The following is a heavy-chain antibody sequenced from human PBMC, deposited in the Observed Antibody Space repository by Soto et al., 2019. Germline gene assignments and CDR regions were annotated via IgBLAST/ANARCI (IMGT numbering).Heavy chain of an antibody. Sequence: PGGSLRLSCAASGFTFSSYAMHWVRQAPGKGLEWVAVISYDGSNKYYADSVKGRFTISRDNSKNTLYLQMNSLRAEDTAVYYCARNYGDYVYYYYYGMDVWGQGTTVTVSS. D-gene: IGHD4-17*01. J-gene: IGHJ6*02. V-gene: IGHV3-30-3*01. CDR1: GFTFSSYA. CDR3: ARNYGDYVYYYYYGMDV. CDR2: ISYDGSNK.